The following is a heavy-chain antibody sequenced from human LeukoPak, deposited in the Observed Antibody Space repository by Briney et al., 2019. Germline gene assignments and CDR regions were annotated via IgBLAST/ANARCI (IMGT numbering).Heavy chain of an antibody. J-gene: IGHJ4*02. CDR2: IFPSGGEI. CDR1: GFTFSTFA. V-gene: IGHV3-23*01. CDR3: ATYRQVLLPFES. Sequence: PGGSLRLSCAASGFTFSTFAMSWVRQPPGKGLEWVSSIFPSGGEIHYADSVRGRFTISRDNSKSTLSLQMNSLRAEDTAIYYCATYRQVLLPFESWGQGTLVTASS. D-gene: IGHD2-8*02.